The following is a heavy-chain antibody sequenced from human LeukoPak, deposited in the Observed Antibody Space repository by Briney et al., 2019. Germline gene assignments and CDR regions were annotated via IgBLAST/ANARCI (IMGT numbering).Heavy chain of an antibody. Sequence: GGSLRLTCAASGFTLTSYAMRWVRQVPGKGLEWVSVIYSGGSTYYADSVKGRFTISRDNSKNTLYLQINSLRAEDTAVYYCARLTIVNYYFDYWGQGTLVTVSS. V-gene: IGHV3-53*01. J-gene: IGHJ4*02. D-gene: IGHD3-9*01. CDR3: ARLTIVNYYFDY. CDR1: GFTLTSYA. CDR2: IYSGGST.